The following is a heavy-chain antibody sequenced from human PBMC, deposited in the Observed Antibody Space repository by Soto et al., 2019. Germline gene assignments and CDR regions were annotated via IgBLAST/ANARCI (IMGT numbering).Heavy chain of an antibody. CDR2: IHHSGST. V-gene: IGHV4-4*02. Sequence: QVQLQESGPGLVKPSGTLSLTCAVSSGSISSSHWWSWVRLSPGKGLEWIAEIHHSGSTNYNPSLESRVTISLYKPKNRFSLKLTSAPAADTAVYYCAQRKVATTDDPHAPFAYLGPGTPVTVSS. CDR1: SGSISSSHW. J-gene: IGHJ4*02. CDR3: AQRKVATTDDPHAPFAY. D-gene: IGHD5-12*01.